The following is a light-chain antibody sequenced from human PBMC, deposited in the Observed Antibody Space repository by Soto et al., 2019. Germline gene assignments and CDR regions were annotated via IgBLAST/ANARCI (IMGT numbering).Light chain of an antibody. CDR3: QQRSKWPQT. Sequence: EIVLTQSPATLSLSPGERATLSCRASQSVSRHLAWYQQRPGQAPRPLIYDIYYRDSGIPGRFSGSGSGTDFTLTISSLEPEDSAVYYCQQRSKWPQTFGQGTTVEIK. J-gene: IGKJ1*01. CDR1: QSVSRH. V-gene: IGKV3-11*01. CDR2: DIY.